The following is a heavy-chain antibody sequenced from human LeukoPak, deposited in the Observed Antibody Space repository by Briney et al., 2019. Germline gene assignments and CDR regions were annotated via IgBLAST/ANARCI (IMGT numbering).Heavy chain of an antibody. J-gene: IGHJ4*02. D-gene: IGHD4-17*01. CDR2: ISSSSSYI. CDR1: GFTFSNYG. Sequence: PGGSLRLSCAASGFTFSNYGMHWVRQAPGKGLEWVSSISSSSSYIYYADSVKGRFTISRDNAKNSLYLQMNSLRAEDTAVYYCARENDYGDYGDFDYWGQGTLVTVSS. CDR3: ARENDYGDYGDFDY. V-gene: IGHV3-21*01.